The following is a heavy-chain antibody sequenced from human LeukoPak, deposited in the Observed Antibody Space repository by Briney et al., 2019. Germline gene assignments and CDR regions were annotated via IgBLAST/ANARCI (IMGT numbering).Heavy chain of an antibody. V-gene: IGHV1-24*01. CDR2: FDPEDGET. CDR3: ATGPYYYDSSGYYFDY. Sequence: ASVKVSCKVSGYTLTELSTHWVRQAPGKGLEWMGGFDPEDGETIYAQKFQGRVTMTEDTSTDTAYMELSSLRSEDTAVYYCATGPYYYDSSGYYFDYWGQGTLVTVSS. J-gene: IGHJ4*02. CDR1: GYTLTELS. D-gene: IGHD3-22*01.